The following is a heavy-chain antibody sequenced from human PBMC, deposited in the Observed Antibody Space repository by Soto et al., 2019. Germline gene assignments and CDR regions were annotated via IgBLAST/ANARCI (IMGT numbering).Heavy chain of an antibody. CDR1: GFTFSSYA. CDR2: ISYDGSNK. D-gene: IGHD6-19*01. V-gene: IGHV3-30-3*01. J-gene: IGHJ6*02. CDR3: ARASIEVAVPYYYGMDV. Sequence: PGGSLRLSCAASGFTFSSYAMHWVRQAPGKGLEWVAVISYDGSNKYYADSVKGRFTISRDNSKNTLYLQMNSLRAEDTAVYYCARASIEVAVPYYYGMDVWGQGTTVTVSS.